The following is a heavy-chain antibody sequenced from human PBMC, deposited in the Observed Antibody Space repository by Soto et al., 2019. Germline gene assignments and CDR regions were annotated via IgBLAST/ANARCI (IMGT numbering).Heavy chain of an antibody. CDR1: GFTFSSYP. CDR3: ARWNVQHDSYGYF. Sequence: QVQLVESGGGVVQPGRSLRLSCAASGFTFSSYPMHWVRQAPGKGLEWVALISHDGSNKYYADSVKGRFTISRDNSQNTLYLQMNCLRVEDTAVYYCARWNVQHDSYGYFWGQGTLVTVSS. CDR2: ISHDGSNK. J-gene: IGHJ4*02. D-gene: IGHD5-18*01. V-gene: IGHV3-30-3*01.